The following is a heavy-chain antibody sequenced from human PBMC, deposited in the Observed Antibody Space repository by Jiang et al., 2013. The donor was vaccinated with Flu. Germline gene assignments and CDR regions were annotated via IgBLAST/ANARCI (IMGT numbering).Heavy chain of an antibody. CDR3: ARLESLPFVGIAAAGPAEYFQH. J-gene: IGHJ1*01. Sequence: CGAEVKKPGASVKVSCKASGYTFTSYYMHWVRQAPGQGLEWMGIINPSGGSTSYAQKFQGRVTMTRDTSTSTVYMELSSLRSEDTAVYYCARLESLPFVGIAAAGPAEYFQHWGQGTLVTVSS. V-gene: IGHV1-46*01. CDR1: GYTFTSYY. CDR2: INPSGGST. D-gene: IGHD6-13*01.